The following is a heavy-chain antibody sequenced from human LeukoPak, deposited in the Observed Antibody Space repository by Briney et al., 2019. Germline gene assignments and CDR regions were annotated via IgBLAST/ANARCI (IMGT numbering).Heavy chain of an antibody. V-gene: IGHV1-18*01. CDR1: GYTFTSYG. CDR2: ISAYNGNT. D-gene: IGHD3-22*01. Sequence: GASVKVSCKASGYTFTSYGISWVRQAPGQGLEWMGWISAYNGNTNYAQKLQGRVTMTTDTSTSTAYMELRSLRSDDTAVYYCASRGDGYYGFAPHDAFDIWGQGTMVTVSS. CDR3: ASRGDGYYGFAPHDAFDI. J-gene: IGHJ3*02.